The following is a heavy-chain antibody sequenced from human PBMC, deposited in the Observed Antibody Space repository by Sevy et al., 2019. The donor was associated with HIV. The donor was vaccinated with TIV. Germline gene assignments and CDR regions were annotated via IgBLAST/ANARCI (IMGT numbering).Heavy chain of an antibody. J-gene: IGHJ6*02. CDR1: GLTLSSCG. CDR2: ISYDGSNK. V-gene: IGHV3-30*03. D-gene: IGHD7-27*01. CDR3: ARDFSGLYVMVV. Sequence: GGSLRLSCAASGLTLSSCGMTWARQAPGKGLEWVAVISYDGSNKYYAESVKGRFTISRDTSKNTLYLQMNSLRAEDTAVYYCARDFSGLYVMVVGGQGTSVTV.